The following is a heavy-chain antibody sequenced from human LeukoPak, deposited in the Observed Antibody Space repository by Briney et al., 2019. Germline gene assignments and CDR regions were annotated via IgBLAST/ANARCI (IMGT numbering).Heavy chain of an antibody. CDR2: INDSGGST. CDR1: GFTFSSYA. D-gene: IGHD6-13*01. CDR3: AKTPIAAAGTATFDY. J-gene: IGHJ4*02. Sequence: GGSLRLSCAASGFTFSSYAMSWVRQAPGKGLEWVSAINDSGGSTYYADSVKGRFTISRDNSKNTLYLQMNSLRAEDTAVYYCAKTPIAAAGTATFDYWGQGTLVTVSS. V-gene: IGHV3-23*01.